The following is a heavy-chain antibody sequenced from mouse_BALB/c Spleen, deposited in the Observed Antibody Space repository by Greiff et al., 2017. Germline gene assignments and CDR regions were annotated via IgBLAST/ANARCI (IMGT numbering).Heavy chain of an antibody. CDR1: GYTFTSYW. J-gene: IGHJ2*01. V-gene: IGHV1S41*01. CDR2: IAPGSGST. CDR3: ARNWDY. Sequence: DLVKPGASVKLSCKASGYTFTSYWINWIKQRPGQGLEWIGRIAPGSGSTYYNEMFKGKATLTVDTSSSTAYIQLSSLSSEDSAVYFCARNWDYWGQGTTLTVSS.